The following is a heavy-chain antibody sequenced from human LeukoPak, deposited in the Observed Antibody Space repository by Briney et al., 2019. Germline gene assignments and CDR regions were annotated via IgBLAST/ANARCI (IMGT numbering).Heavy chain of an antibody. J-gene: IGHJ6*03. CDR3: ARTYRRFYYYYMDV. CDR1: GGSFSGYY. CDR2: ISHSGST. V-gene: IGHV4-34*01. Sequence: SETPSLTCAVYGGSFSGYYWSWFRQPPGKGLEWIGEISHSGSTNYNPSLKSRVTISVDTSKNQFSLKLSSVTAADMAVYFCARTYRRFYYYYMDVWGKGTTVTVSS.